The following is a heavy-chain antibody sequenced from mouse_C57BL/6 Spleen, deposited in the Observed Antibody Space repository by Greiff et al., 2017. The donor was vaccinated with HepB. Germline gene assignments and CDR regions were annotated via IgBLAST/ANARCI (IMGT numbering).Heavy chain of an antibody. CDR1: GFTFSSYA. Sequence: EVKLVESGGGLVKPGGSLKLSCAASGFTFSSYAMSWVRQTPEKRLEWVATISDGGSYTYYPDNVKGRFTISRDNAKNNLYLQMSHLKSEDTAMYYCARSRQYYGDYFDYWGQGTTLTVSS. CDR3: ARSRQYYGDYFDY. J-gene: IGHJ2*01. CDR2: ISDGGSYT. D-gene: IGHD1-1*01. V-gene: IGHV5-4*03.